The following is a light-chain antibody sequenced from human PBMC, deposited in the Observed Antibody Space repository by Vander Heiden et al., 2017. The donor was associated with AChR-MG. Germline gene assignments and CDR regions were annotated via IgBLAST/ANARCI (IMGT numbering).Light chain of an antibody. J-gene: IGLJ2*01. CDR1: SSHIGAGYD. V-gene: IGLV1-40*01. CDR2: GNS. Sequence: QSVLTQPPSAAGAPGQRVTISCTGSSSHIGAGYDGHWDQQVPGTAPKLLIYGNSNRPSGVPDRFSGSKSGTSASLAITGLQAEDEADYYCQSYDSSLSPGPYVVFGGGTKLTVL. CDR3: QSYDSSLSPGPYVV.